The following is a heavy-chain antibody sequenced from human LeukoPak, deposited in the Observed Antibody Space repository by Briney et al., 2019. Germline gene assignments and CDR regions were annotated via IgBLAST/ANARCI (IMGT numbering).Heavy chain of an antibody. V-gene: IGHV1-2*02. D-gene: IGHD6-13*01. J-gene: IGHJ6*02. CDR2: INPNSGGA. Sequence: GASVKVSCKASGYTFTGYYMHWVRQAPGQGLEWMGWINPNSGGANYAQKFQGRVTMTRDTSISTAYMELSRLRSDDTAVYYCARLLAARQNYYYYGMDVWGQGTTVTVSS. CDR3: ARLLAARQNYYYYGMDV. CDR1: GYTFTGYY.